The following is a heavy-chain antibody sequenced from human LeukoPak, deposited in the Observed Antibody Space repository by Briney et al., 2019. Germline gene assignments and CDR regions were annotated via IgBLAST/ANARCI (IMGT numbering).Heavy chain of an antibody. CDR1: VHSISSGYY. V-gene: IGHV4-38-2*01. J-gene: IGHJ5*02. Sequence: SETLSLTCALCVHSISSGYYWGWIRQPPGKGLEWIGSIYHSGSTYYNPSLKSRVTISVDTSKNQFSLKLSSVTAADTAVYYCARVDGSYFDPWGQGILVTVSS. CDR3: ARVDGSYFDP. D-gene: IGHD1-26*01. CDR2: IYHSGST.